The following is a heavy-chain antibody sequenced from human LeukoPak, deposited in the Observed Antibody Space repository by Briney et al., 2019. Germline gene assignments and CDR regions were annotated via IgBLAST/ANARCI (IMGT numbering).Heavy chain of an antibody. CDR3: ATSKWFGIETEY. J-gene: IGHJ4*02. V-gene: IGHV4-34*01. CDR1: GGSFSGYF. D-gene: IGHD3-10*01. CDR2: INPSGTT. Sequence: SETLSLTCAVCGGSFSGYFWTWFRQPPGKGLEWIGEINPSGTTKYHPSLKSRVTISGDTSKNQISLELSAVTAADTAVYYCATSKWFGIETEYWGQGTLVTVSS.